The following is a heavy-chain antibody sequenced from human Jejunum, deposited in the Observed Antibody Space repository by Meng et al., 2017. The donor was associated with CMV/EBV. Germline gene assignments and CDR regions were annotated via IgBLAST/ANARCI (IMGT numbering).Heavy chain of an antibody. CDR1: GFSFSSYE. CDR2: IATGDRFGGGKT. CDR3: ARKNGLDV. V-gene: IGHV3-48*03. Sequence: AASGFSFSSYEFNWVRQAPGKGLEWVSYIATGDRFGGGKTKYADSVKGRFTISRDDAKNSLYLQMNSLRAEDSAVYYCARKNGLDVWGQGTTVTVSS. J-gene: IGHJ6*02.